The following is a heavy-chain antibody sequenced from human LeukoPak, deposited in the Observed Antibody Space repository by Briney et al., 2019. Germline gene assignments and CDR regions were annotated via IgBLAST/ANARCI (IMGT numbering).Heavy chain of an antibody. CDR1: GGSFSGYY. D-gene: IGHD3-22*01. CDR2: INHSGST. CDR3: ARVQLYYYDSSGYYDY. V-gene: IGHV4-34*01. Sequence: KPSETLSLTCAVYGGSFSGYYWSWIRQPPGKGLEWIGEINHSGSTNYNPSLKSRVTISVDTSKNQFSLKLSSVTAADTAVYYCARVQLYYYDSSGYYDYWGQGTLVTVSS. J-gene: IGHJ4*02.